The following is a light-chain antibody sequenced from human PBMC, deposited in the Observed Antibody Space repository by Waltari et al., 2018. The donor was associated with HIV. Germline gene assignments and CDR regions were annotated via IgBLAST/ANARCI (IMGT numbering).Light chain of an antibody. CDR3: GTWDSSLSAVV. Sequence: QSVLTQPPSVSAAPGQKVTISCSGSTSTIGYSYVSCYQRLPGTAPKLLIYDNSERPSGIPDRFSGSKSGTSATLGITGLQTGDEADYYCGTWDSSLSAVVFGTGTKVTVL. CDR2: DNS. V-gene: IGLV1-51*01. CDR1: TSTIGYSY. J-gene: IGLJ1*01.